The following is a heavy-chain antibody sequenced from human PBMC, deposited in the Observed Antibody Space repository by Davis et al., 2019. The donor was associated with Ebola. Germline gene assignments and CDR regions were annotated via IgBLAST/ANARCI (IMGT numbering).Heavy chain of an antibody. CDR2: ITGSGHYI. V-gene: IGHV3-23*01. CDR3: AAKMAGSHPFDY. J-gene: IGHJ4*02. D-gene: IGHD5-24*01. CDR1: GFNFSHYA. Sequence: GESLKISCAVSGFNFSHYAMHWVRQTPGKGLEWVAGITGSGHYIEYGDSVKGRFTISRDNSKNTLHLQMDSLRVEDTALYYCAAKMAGSHPFDYWGQGTLVTVSS.